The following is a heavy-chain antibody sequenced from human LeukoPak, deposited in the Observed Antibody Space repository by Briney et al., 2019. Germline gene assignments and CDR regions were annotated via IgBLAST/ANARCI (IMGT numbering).Heavy chain of an antibody. CDR1: GYTFTSYY. CDR3: ARGLSSTSSFYYNYYYMDV. J-gene: IGHJ6*03. D-gene: IGHD2-2*01. Sequence: ASVKVSCKASGYTFTSYYMHWVRQAPGQGLEWMGIINPSGGSTNYAQKFQGRVTMTRDMSTSTVYMELSSLRSEDTAVYFCARGLSSTSSFYYNYYYMDVWGQGTLVTVSS. CDR2: INPSGGST. V-gene: IGHV1-46*01.